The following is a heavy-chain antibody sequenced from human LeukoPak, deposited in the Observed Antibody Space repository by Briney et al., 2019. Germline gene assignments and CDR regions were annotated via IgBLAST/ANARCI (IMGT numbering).Heavy chain of an antibody. V-gene: IGHV1-46*01. CDR3: ARDHVLRFLEWVGSPYYGMDV. Sequence: GASVKVSCKASGYTFTSYYMHWVRQAPGQGLEWMGIINPSGGSTSYAQKFQDRVTMTRDTSTSTVYMELSSLRSEDTAAYYCARDHVLRFLEWVGSPYYGMDVWGQGTTVTVSS. D-gene: IGHD3-3*01. CDR2: INPSGGST. CDR1: GYTFTSYY. J-gene: IGHJ6*02.